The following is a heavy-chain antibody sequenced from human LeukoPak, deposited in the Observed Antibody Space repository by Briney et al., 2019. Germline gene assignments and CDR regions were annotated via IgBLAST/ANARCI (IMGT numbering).Heavy chain of an antibody. V-gene: IGHV3-30-3*01. D-gene: IGHD3-22*01. CDR3: ARGGPPYYYDSSGYYYFDY. CDR2: ISYDGSNK. CDR1: GFTFSSYA. J-gene: IGHJ4*02. Sequence: GGSLRLSCAASGFTFSSYAMHWVRQAPGKGLEWVAVISYDGSNKYYADSVKGRFTISRDNSKNTLYLQTNSLRAEDTAVYYCARGGPPYYYDSSGYYYFDYWGQGTLVTVSS.